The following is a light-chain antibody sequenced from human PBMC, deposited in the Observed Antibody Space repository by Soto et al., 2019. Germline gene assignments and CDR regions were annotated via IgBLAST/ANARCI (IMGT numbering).Light chain of an antibody. CDR1: QSISSW. V-gene: IGKV1-27*01. Sequence: DIQMTQSPSTLSASVVYRFTITCRASQSISSWLAWYQQKPGKVPKLLIYAASTLQSGVPSRFSGSGSGTDFTLTISSLQPEDVATYYCQKYNSAPRTFGQGTKVHIK. CDR2: AAS. CDR3: QKYNSAPRT. J-gene: IGKJ1*01.